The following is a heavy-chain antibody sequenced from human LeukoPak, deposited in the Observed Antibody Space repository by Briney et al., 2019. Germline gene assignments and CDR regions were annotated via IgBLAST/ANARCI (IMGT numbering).Heavy chain of an antibody. CDR3: ARDLFSGAEMATLDY. CDR2: INGNGDYT. D-gene: IGHD5-24*01. Sequence: GGSLRLSCAASGFVFSTYAIHWVRHVPGKGLEYVSGINGNGDYTDYANSVKGRFTNSRDNFKNTVYLQMGSLRAEDMAVYYCARDLFSGAEMATLDYWGQGTLVTVSS. CDR1: GFVFSTYA. V-gene: IGHV3-64*01. J-gene: IGHJ4*02.